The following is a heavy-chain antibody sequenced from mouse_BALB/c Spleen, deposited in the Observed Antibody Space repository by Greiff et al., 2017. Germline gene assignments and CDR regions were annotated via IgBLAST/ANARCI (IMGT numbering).Heavy chain of an antibody. CDR2: IDPENGNT. Sequence: VQLQQSGAELVRPGALVKLSCKASGFNFKDYYMHWVKQRPEQGLEWIGWIDPENGNTIYDPKFQGKASITADTSSNTAYLQLSSLTSEDTAVYYCASGYGSSLAWFAYWGQGTLVTVSA. V-gene: IGHV14-1*02. CDR3: ASGYGSSLAWFAY. CDR1: GFNFKDYY. J-gene: IGHJ3*01. D-gene: IGHD1-1*01.